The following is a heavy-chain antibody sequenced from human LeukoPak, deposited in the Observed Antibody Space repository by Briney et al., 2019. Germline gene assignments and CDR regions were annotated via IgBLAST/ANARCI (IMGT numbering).Heavy chain of an antibody. V-gene: IGHV5-51*01. Sequence: GESLKISCKASGYSFTNYWIGWVRQMPGKGLEWLGIIYTGDSDTRYGPSLQGQVTISVDKSSTTAYLQWSSLKASDTAMYYCTRALMGAPDYWGQGTLVIVSS. D-gene: IGHD1-26*01. CDR2: IYTGDSDT. J-gene: IGHJ4*02. CDR1: GYSFTNYW. CDR3: TRALMGAPDY.